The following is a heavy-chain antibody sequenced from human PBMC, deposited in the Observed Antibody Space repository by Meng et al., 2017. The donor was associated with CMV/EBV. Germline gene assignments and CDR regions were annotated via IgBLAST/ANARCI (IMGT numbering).Heavy chain of an antibody. CDR1: GGTFSSYA. J-gene: IGHJ6*02. CDR3: AREGGVVVPAAIEHYYYYYGMDV. Sequence: SVKVSCKASGGTFSSYAISWVRQAPGQGLEWMGGIIPILGTANYAQKFQGRVTITADKSTSTAYMELSSLRSEDTAVYYCAREGGVVVPAAIEHYYYYYGMDVWGQGTTVTVSS. CDR2: IIPILGTA. D-gene: IGHD2-2*02. V-gene: IGHV1-69*10.